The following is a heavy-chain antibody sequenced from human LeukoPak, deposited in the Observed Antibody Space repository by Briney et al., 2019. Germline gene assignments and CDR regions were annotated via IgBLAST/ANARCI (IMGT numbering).Heavy chain of an antibody. CDR1: GYTFSSYA. V-gene: IGHV1-69*13. CDR2: IIPIFGTA. D-gene: IGHD3-3*01. Sequence: ASVKVSCKASGYTFSSYAISWVRQAPGQGLEWMGGIIPIFGTANYAQKFQGRVTITADESTSTAYMELSSLRSEDTAVYYCARNRGFWSGYYNYYYYGMDVWGQGTTVTVSS. J-gene: IGHJ6*02. CDR3: ARNRGFWSGYYNYYYYGMDV.